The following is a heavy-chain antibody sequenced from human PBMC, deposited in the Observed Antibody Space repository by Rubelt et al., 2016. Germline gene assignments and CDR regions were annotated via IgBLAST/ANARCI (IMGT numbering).Heavy chain of an antibody. Sequence: QVQLVESGGGLVKPGGSLRLSCAASGFTFSDYYMSWIRQAPGKGLEWVSYISSSSSYTNYAGSVKGRFTISRDNAKNSLYLQMNSLRAEDTAVYYCARVGTGGSWAAAGPFDYWGQGTLVTVSS. CDR2: ISSSSSYT. D-gene: IGHD6-13*01. V-gene: IGHV3-11*05. J-gene: IGHJ4*02. CDR3: ARVGTGGSWAAAGPFDY. CDR1: GFTFSDYY.